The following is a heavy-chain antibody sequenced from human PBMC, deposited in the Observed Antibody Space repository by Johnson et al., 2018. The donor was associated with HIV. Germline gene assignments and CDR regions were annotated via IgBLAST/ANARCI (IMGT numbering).Heavy chain of an antibody. Sequence: MLLVESGGGLVQPGGSLRLSCAASGFTFSSYAMSWVRQAPGKGLEWVSAISGSGGSTYYADSVKGRFTIYRDNSKNTLYLKMNSLRAEDTAVYYCAKDVGMGATYINVRCAFDIWGQGTMVTVSS. CDR3: AKDVGMGATYINVRCAFDI. CDR1: GFTFSSYA. J-gene: IGHJ3*02. D-gene: IGHD1-26*01. CDR2: ISGSGGST. V-gene: IGHV3-23*04.